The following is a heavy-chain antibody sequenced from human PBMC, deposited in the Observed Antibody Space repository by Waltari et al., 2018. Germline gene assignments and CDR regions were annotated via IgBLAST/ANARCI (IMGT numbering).Heavy chain of an antibody. J-gene: IGHJ5*02. Sequence: QVQLVQSGAEVKKPGSSVKVSCKASGGTFSSYAISWVRPAPGQGLEWMGGIIPIFGTANYAQKFQGRVTITTDESTSTAYMELSSLRSEDTAVYYCARDGAVAGTAEGGGWFDPWGQGTLVTVSS. V-gene: IGHV1-69*05. CDR1: GGTFSSYA. CDR2: IIPIFGTA. CDR3: ARDGAVAGTAEGGGWFDP. D-gene: IGHD6-19*01.